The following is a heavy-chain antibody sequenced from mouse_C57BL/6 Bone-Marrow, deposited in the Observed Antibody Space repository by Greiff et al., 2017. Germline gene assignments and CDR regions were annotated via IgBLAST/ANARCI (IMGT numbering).Heavy chain of an antibody. D-gene: IGHD1-1*01. Sequence: QVQLQQSGAELARPGASVKLSCKASGYTFTSYGISWVKQRTGQGLEWIGEIYPRSGNTYYNEKFKGKATVTADKSSSTAYMELRSLTSEDSAVYFCAREWYYYGSSPYYYAMDYWGQGTSVTVSS. CDR2: IYPRSGNT. V-gene: IGHV1-81*01. CDR1: GYTFTSYG. CDR3: AREWYYYGSSPYYYAMDY. J-gene: IGHJ4*01.